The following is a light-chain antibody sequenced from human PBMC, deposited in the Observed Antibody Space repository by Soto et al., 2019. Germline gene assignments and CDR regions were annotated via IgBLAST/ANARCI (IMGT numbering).Light chain of an antibody. CDR1: QRIXGY. V-gene: IGKV3-11*01. CDR3: QQRSKWRT. Sequence: EIVLTQSPATLSLSPGERATLSCRASQRIXGYMLWYQEKPGQATRLLIYXASKRATGIPAIFSGSGFGTDFTLTISSLEPEDVEVYCCQQRSKWRTFGQGTKVDIK. J-gene: IGKJ1*01. CDR2: XAS.